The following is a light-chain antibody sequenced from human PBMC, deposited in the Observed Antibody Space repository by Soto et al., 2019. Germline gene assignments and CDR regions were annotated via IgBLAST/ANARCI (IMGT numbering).Light chain of an antibody. J-gene: IGLJ2*01. CDR1: SSNIGSFYD. CDR3: QSYDNSLNHVV. Sequence: QSVLTQPPSVSGAPGQRVTIPCTGSSSNIGSFYDVHWYQHLPGTVPKLLIYSDNNRPSGVPDRFSGSKSGTAASLAITGLQAEDEADYYCQSYDNSLNHVVFGGGTKLTVL. V-gene: IGLV1-40*01. CDR2: SDN.